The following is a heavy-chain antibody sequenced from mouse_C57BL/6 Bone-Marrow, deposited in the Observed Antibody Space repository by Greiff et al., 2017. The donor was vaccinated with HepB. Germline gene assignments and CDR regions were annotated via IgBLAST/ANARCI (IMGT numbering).Heavy chain of an antibody. J-gene: IGHJ1*03. CDR1: GYTFTSYW. V-gene: IGHV1-55*01. Sequence: VQLQQPGAELVKPGASVKMSCKASGYTFTSYWITWVKQRPGQGLEWIGDIYPGSGSTNYNEKFKSKATLTVDTSSSTASMQLSSLTSEDSAVYYCERWLRRLYWYFDVWGTGTTVTVSS. CDR3: ERWLRRLYWYFDV. CDR2: IYPGSGST. D-gene: IGHD2-2*01.